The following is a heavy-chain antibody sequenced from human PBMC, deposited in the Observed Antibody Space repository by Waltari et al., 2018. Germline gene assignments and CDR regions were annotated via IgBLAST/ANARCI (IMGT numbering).Heavy chain of an antibody. CDR3: ARVLSYYYDSSGYYFDY. V-gene: IGHV1-2*02. Sequence: QVQLVQSGAEVKKPGASVRVSCKASGHPFTDYYMHWVRQAPGQGLEWMGWVNPNSGGRTESQKFQGRVTMTRDTSISTASMELSRLRSDDTAVYYCARVLSYYYDSSGYYFDYWGQGTLVTVSS. CDR2: VNPNSGGR. CDR1: GHPFTDYY. J-gene: IGHJ4*02. D-gene: IGHD3-22*01.